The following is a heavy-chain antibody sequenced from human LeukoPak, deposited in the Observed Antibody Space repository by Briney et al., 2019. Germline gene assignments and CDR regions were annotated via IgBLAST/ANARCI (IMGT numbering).Heavy chain of an antibody. Sequence: SVKVSCKASGGTFSSYAISWVRQAPGQGLEWMGGIIPIFGTANYAQKFKGRVTITTDESTSTAYMELSSLRSEDTAVYYCARVVPAARGYYYYMDVWGKGTTVTVSS. CDR2: IIPIFGTA. J-gene: IGHJ6*03. CDR3: ARVVPAARGYYYYMDV. V-gene: IGHV1-69*05. D-gene: IGHD2-2*01. CDR1: GGTFSSYA.